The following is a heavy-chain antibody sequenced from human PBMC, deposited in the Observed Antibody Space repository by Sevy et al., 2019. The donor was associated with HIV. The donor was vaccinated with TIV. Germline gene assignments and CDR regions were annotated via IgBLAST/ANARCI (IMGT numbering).Heavy chain of an antibody. CDR1: GFTFSSYW. Sequence: GGSLRPSCAASGFTFSSYWMSWVRQAPGKGLEWVANIKQDGSEKYYVDSVKGRFTISRDNAKNSLYLQMNSLRAEDTAVYYCARDSPTGYLDYWGQGTLVTVSS. D-gene: IGHD6-13*01. CDR3: ARDSPTGYLDY. V-gene: IGHV3-7*01. CDR2: IKQDGSEK. J-gene: IGHJ4*02.